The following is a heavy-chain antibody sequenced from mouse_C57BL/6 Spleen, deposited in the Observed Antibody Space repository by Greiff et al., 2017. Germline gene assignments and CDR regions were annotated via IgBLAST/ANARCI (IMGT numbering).Heavy chain of an antibody. J-gene: IGHJ4*01. D-gene: IGHD2-4*01. V-gene: IGHV1-62-2*01. CDR3: ARHEDDDYDEGGAMDY. Sequence: VKVVESGAELVKPGASVKLSCKASGYTFTEYTIHWVKQRSGQGLEWIGWFYPGSGSIKYNEKFKDKATLTADKSSSTVYMELSRLTSEDSAVYCCARHEDDDYDEGGAMDYWGQGTSVTVSS. CDR2: FYPGSGSI. CDR1: GYTFTEYT.